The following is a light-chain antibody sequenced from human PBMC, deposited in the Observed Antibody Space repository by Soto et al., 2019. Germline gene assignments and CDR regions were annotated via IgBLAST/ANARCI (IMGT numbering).Light chain of an antibody. CDR1: SSDVGDYDY. J-gene: IGLJ2*01. Sequence: QPVLTQPASVSGSPGQSITISCTETSSDVGDYDYVSWYQQHPGKAPKLMIFEVSNRPSGVSHRFSGSKSGNTASLTISGLQPDDEADYYCSSYATSGTPVFGGGTKLTVL. CDR2: EVS. CDR3: SSYATSGTPV. V-gene: IGLV2-14*01.